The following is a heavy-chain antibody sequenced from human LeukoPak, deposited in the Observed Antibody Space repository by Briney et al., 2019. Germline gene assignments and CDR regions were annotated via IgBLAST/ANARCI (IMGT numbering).Heavy chain of an antibody. CDR1: GFTFSSYG. Sequence: PGGSLRLSCAASGFTFSSYGMHWVRQAPGKGLEWVAFIRYDGSNKYYADSVKGRFTISRDNSKNTLYLQMNGLRAEDTAVYYCAKGYGSGCTDYWGQGTLVTVSS. J-gene: IGHJ4*02. V-gene: IGHV3-30*02. CDR2: IRYDGSNK. CDR3: AKGYGSGCTDY. D-gene: IGHD3-10*01.